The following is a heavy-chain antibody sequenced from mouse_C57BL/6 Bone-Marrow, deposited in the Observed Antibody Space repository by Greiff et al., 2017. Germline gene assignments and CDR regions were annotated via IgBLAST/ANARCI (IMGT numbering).Heavy chain of an antibody. CDR1: GYTFTSYG. CDR2: IYPRSGNT. D-gene: IGHD1-1*01. V-gene: IGHV1-81*01. Sequence: QVQLQQSGAELARPGASVKLSCKASGYTFTSYGISWVKQRTGQGLEWIGEIYPRSGNTYYNEKFKGKATLTADKSSSTAYMELRSLASGNSAVYFCAREGYYGSSDYWGQGTTLTVSS. CDR3: AREGYYGSSDY. J-gene: IGHJ2*01.